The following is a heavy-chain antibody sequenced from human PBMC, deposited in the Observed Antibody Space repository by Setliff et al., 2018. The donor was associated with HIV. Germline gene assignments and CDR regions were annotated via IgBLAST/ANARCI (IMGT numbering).Heavy chain of an antibody. CDR1: GYTLAALS. CDR2: FDPEDGER. J-gene: IGHJ4*02. D-gene: IGHD3-16*02. V-gene: IGHV1-24*01. CDR3: ATDPGRRITFGGVIVNPDY. Sequence: ASVTVSCKGFGYTLAALSIHWVRQAPGKGLEWMGGFDPEDGERINAEKFQGRVTMTADTSTDTAYMALSSLTSEDTAVYYCATDPGRRITFGGVIVNPDYWGQGTLVTVSS.